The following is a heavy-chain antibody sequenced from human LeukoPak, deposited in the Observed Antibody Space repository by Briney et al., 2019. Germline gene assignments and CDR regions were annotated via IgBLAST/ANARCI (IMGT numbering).Heavy chain of an antibody. J-gene: IGHJ4*02. CDR3: AREAVATGGVDY. V-gene: IGHV4-59*01. Sequence: SETLSLTCTVSGASISSYYWGWIRQSPGKGLEWIGYIYYSGSTNYNPSLKSRVTISVDTSKNQFSLKLSSVTAADTAVYYCAREAVATGGVDYWGQGTLVTVSS. D-gene: IGHD5-12*01. CDR1: GASISSYY. CDR2: IYYSGST.